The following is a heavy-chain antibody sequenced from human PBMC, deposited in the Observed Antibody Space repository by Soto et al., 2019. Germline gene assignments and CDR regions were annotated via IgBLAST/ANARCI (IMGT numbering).Heavy chain of an antibody. V-gene: IGHV1-46*01. CDR1: GYTFTSYY. J-gene: IGHJ6*02. CDR3: ARELIAAAGTNFYYGMDV. CDR2: INPSGGST. D-gene: IGHD6-13*01. Sequence: GASVKVSCKASGYTFTSYYMHWVRQAPGQGLEWMGIINPSGGSTSYAQKFQGRVTMTRDTSTSTVYMELSSLRSEDTAVYYCARELIAAAGTNFYYGMDVWGQGTTVTVSS.